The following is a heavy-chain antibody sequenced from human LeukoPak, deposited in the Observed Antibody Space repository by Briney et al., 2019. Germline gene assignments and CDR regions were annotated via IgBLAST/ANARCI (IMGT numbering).Heavy chain of an antibody. CDR2: IGTAGDT. Sequence: GGSLRLSCAASGFTFSSYDTHWVRQATGKGLEWVSAIGTAGDTYYPGSVKGRFTISRENAKNSLYLQMNSLRAGDTAVYYCARSYGSGSYWYFDLWGRGTLVTVSS. J-gene: IGHJ2*01. CDR1: GFTFSSYD. D-gene: IGHD3-10*01. V-gene: IGHV3-13*01. CDR3: ARSYGSGSYWYFDL.